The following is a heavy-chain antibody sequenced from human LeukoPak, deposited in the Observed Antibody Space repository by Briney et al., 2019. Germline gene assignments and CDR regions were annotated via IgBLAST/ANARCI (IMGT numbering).Heavy chain of an antibody. D-gene: IGHD1-26*01. V-gene: IGHV4-59*08. J-gene: IGHJ3*02. CDR2: IYYSGST. CDR1: GGSISSYY. CDR3: ARQSYNRDDAFDI. Sequence: SETLSLTCTVSGGSISSYYWSWIRQPPGKGLEWIGYIYYSGSTNYNPSLKSRVTISVDTSKNQFSLKLSSVTAADTAVYYCARQSYNRDDAFDIWGQGTMVTVSS.